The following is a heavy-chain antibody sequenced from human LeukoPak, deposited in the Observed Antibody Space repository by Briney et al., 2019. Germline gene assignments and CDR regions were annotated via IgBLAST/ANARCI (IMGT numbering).Heavy chain of an antibody. CDR3: ATAPPRGYSYGYDWFDP. D-gene: IGHD5-18*01. CDR1: GYTLTELS. Sequence: ASVKVSCKVSGYTLTELSMHWVRQAPGKGLEWMGGFDPEDGETIYAQKFQGRVTMTEDTSTDTAYVELSSLRSEDTAVYYCATAPPRGYSYGYDWFDPWGQGTLVTVSS. J-gene: IGHJ5*02. V-gene: IGHV1-24*01. CDR2: FDPEDGET.